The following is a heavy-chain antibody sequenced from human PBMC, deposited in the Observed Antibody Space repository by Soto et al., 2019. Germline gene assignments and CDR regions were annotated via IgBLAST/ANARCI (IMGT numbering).Heavy chain of an antibody. Sequence: SETLSLTCAVYGGSFSGYYWSWIRQPPGKGLEWIGEINHSGSTNYNPSLKSRVTISVDTSKNQFSLKLSSVTAADTAVYYCARGNPRNYYDSSGYCDCWGKGTLVSVSS. J-gene: IGHJ4*02. CDR3: ARGNPRNYYDSSGYCDC. D-gene: IGHD3-22*01. CDR1: GGSFSGYY. V-gene: IGHV4-34*01. CDR2: INHSGST.